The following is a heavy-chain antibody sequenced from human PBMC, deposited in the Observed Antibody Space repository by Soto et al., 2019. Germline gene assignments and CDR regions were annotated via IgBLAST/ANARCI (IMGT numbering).Heavy chain of an antibody. CDR3: ARDDYGDYVYYYYGMDV. Sequence: GGSLRLSCAASGSTFSSYWMHWVRQAPGKGLVWVSRINSDGSSTSYADSVKGRFTISRDNAKNTLYLQMNSLRAEDTAVYYCARDDYGDYVYYYYGMDVWGQGTTVTVSS. J-gene: IGHJ6*02. D-gene: IGHD4-17*01. V-gene: IGHV3-74*01. CDR2: INSDGSST. CDR1: GSTFSSYW.